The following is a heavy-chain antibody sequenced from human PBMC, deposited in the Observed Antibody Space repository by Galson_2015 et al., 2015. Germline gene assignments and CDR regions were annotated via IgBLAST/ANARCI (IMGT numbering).Heavy chain of an antibody. CDR2: ISSVNTYI. CDR1: GFTFSSFT. CDR3: ARESIFYAMDV. V-gene: IGHV3-21*01. Sequence: SLRLSCAASGFTFSSFTMNWVRQAPGKGLEWVPSISSVNTYIYYADSVKGRFTISRDNAKNSLSLQMNSLRADDTAVYYCARESIFYAMDVWGQGTTVTVSS. J-gene: IGHJ6*02.